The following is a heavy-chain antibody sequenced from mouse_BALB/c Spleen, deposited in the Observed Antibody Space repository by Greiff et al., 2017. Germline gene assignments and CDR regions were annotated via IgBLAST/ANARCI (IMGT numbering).Heavy chain of an antibody. CDR1: GDSITSGY. D-gene: IGHD2-14*01. V-gene: IGHV3-8*02. Sequence: EVKLMESGPSLVKPSQTLSLTCSVTGDSITSGYWNWIRKFPGNKLEYMGYISYSGSTYYNPSLKSRISITRDTSKNQYYLQLNSVTTEDTATYYCAGYRYDGYAMDYWGQGTSVTVSS. J-gene: IGHJ4*01. CDR3: AGYRYDGYAMDY. CDR2: ISYSGST.